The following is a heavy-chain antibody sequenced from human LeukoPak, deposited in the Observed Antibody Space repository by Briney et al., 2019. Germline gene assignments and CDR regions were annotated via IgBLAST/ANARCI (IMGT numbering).Heavy chain of an antibody. CDR2: ISWNSGSI. CDR1: GFTFDDYA. D-gene: IGHD3-22*01. CDR3: AKAAYDSSGYSRTRFDY. Sequence: GGSLRLSCAASGFTFDDYAMPWVRQAPGKGLEWVSGISWNSGSIGYADSVKGRFTISRDNAKNSLYLQMNSLRAEDTALYYCAKAAYDSSGYSRTRFDYWGQGTLVTVSS. J-gene: IGHJ4*02. V-gene: IGHV3-9*01.